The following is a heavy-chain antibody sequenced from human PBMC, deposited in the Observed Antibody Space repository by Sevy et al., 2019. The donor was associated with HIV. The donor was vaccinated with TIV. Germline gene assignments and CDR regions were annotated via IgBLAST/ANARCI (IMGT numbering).Heavy chain of an antibody. CDR2: IYTSGTP. V-gene: IGHV4-61*02. CDR3: ARELEFQHPITMIVIDAFDI. Sequence: SETLSLTCIVSGGSISSDSNYWTWIRQPAGKGLEWIGRIYTSGTPKYNPTLKSRVTMSLDTSNNQFSLRMSSVTAADTAVYYCARELEFQHPITMIVIDAFDIWGQGTMVTVSS. D-gene: IGHD3-22*01. CDR1: GGSISSDSNY. J-gene: IGHJ3*02.